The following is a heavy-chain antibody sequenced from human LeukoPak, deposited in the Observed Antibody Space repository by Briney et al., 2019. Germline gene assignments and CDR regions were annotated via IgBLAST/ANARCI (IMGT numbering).Heavy chain of an antibody. CDR2: IHTSGST. V-gene: IGHV4-4*07. Sequence: SETLSLTCTVSGGSISRYYRNWIRQPDGKGLEWIGRIHTSGSTNYNPSLKSRVTVSVDTSKNQFFMKLSSVTAADTAVYYCARGKVVAGTPGQNSWDYWGQGTLVTVSS. D-gene: IGHD6-19*01. CDR3: ARGKVVAGTPGQNSWDY. CDR1: GGSISRYY. J-gene: IGHJ4*02.